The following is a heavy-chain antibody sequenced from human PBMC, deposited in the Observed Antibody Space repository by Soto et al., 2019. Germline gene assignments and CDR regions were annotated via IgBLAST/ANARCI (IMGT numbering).Heavy chain of an antibody. CDR1: GFTFSDYY. CDR2: ISGSSSNT. J-gene: IGHJ4*02. D-gene: IGHD6-13*01. Sequence: GGSLRLSCAASGFTFSDYYMTWIRQGPGKGLEWVSYISGSSSNTNYADSVKGRFTIFKDNPKNSLYLQMNSLRAEDTAVYYGARVRYSSRCGVSRPFDTWGQGTMVIVSS. CDR3: ARVRYSSRCGVSRPFDT. V-gene: IGHV3-11*05.